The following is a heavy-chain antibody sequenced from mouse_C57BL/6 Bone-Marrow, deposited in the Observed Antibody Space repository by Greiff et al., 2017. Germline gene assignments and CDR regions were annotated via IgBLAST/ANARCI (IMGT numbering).Heavy chain of an antibody. CDR3: AREGMITPWYFDV. V-gene: IGHV5-4*01. J-gene: IGHJ1*03. CDR2: ISDGGSYT. Sequence: EVKLVESGGGLVKPGGSLKLSCAASGFTFSSYAMSWVRQTPEKRLEWVATISDGGSYTYYPDNVKGRFTISRDNAKNNLYLQMSHLKSEDTAMYYCAREGMITPWYFDVWGTGTTVTVSS. D-gene: IGHD2-4*01. CDR1: GFTFSSYA.